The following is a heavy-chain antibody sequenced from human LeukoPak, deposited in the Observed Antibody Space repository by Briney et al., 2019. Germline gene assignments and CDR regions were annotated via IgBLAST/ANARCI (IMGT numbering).Heavy chain of an antibody. CDR3: AKGRITIFGVVKS. Sequence: ETLSLTCAVYGGSFSGYYWSWVRQAPGKGLEWVSAISGSGGSTYYADSVKGRFTISRDNSKNTLYLQMNSLRAEDTAVYYCAKGRITIFGVVKSWGQGTLVTVSS. CDR2: ISGSGGST. CDR1: GGSFSGYY. V-gene: IGHV3-23*01. D-gene: IGHD3-3*01. J-gene: IGHJ4*02.